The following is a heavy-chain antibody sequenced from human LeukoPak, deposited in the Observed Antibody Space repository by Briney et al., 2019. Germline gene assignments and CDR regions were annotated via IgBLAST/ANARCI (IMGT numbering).Heavy chain of an antibody. CDR3: AKSIYGSGSYVDY. CDR1: GFTFSSYG. CDR2: ISYDGSNK. V-gene: IGHV3-30*18. J-gene: IGHJ4*02. D-gene: IGHD3-10*01. Sequence: PGGSLRLSCAASGFTFSSYGMHWVRQAPGKGLEWVAVISYDGSNKYYADSVKGRFTISRDNSKNTLYLQMNSLRAEDTAVYYCAKSIYGSGSYVDYWGQGTLVTVSS.